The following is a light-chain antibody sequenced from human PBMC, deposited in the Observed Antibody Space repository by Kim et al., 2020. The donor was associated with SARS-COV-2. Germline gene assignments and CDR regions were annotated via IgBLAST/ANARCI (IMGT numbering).Light chain of an antibody. CDR1: KLGDKY. V-gene: IGLV3-1*01. CDR3: QAWDSSHVV. CDR2: QDS. J-gene: IGLJ2*01. Sequence: SYELTQPPSVSMSPGQTASITCSGDKLGDKYACWYQQKPGQSPVLVIYQDSKRPSGIPERFSGSNSGNTATLTISGTQAMDEADYYCQAWDSSHVVFGGGTKVTVL.